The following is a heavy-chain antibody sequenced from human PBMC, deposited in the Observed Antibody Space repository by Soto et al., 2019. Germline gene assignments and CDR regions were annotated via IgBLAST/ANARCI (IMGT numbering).Heavy chain of an antibody. V-gene: IGHV1-46*03. CDR3: ARDNGVVASGDYYYYYMDV. CDR1: GYTFTSHY. CDR2: INPSGGST. D-gene: IGHD1-26*01. J-gene: IGHJ6*03. Sequence: QVQLVQSGAEVKKPGASVKVSCKATGYTFTSHYIHWVRQAPGQGLEWMGAINPSGGSTSYALKFQGRVTMTRDMYTSTVYMDLSSLRSEDTAVYYCARDNGVVASGDYYYYYMDVWGKGTTVTVSS.